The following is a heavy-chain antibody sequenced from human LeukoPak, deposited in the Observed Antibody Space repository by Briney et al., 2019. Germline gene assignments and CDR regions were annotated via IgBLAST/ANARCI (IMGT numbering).Heavy chain of an antibody. D-gene: IGHD2-2*01. Sequence: GASVKVSCEASGYTFTGYYMHWVRQAPGQGLEWMGRINPNSGGTNYAQKFQGRVTMTRDTSISTAYMELSRLRSDDTAVYYCARSQYQLLWEIYGMDVWGQGTTVTVSS. CDR2: INPNSGGT. CDR3: ARSQYQLLWEIYGMDV. J-gene: IGHJ6*02. V-gene: IGHV1-2*06. CDR1: GYTFTGYY.